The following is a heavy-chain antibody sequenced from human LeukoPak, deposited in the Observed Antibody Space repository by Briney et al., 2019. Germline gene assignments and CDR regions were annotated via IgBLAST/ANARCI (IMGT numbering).Heavy chain of an antibody. D-gene: IGHD6-13*01. J-gene: IGHJ5*02. Sequence: SETLSLTCTVSGGSISSSSDYWGWIRQPPGKGLEWIGSIYYSGSTYYNPSLKSRVTISVDTSKNQFSLKLSSVTAADTAVYYCARVCGAAAPPLYWFDPWGQGTLVTVSS. CDR1: GGSISSSSDY. CDR3: ARVCGAAAPPLYWFDP. CDR2: IYYSGST. V-gene: IGHV4-39*07.